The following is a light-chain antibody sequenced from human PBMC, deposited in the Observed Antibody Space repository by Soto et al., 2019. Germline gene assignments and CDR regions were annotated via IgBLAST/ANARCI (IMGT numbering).Light chain of an antibody. CDR2: DVS. Sequence: QSVLTQPASVSGSPGQSITISCTGTSSDVGGYNFVSRYRQHPGKAPKLMIYDVSSRPSGVSNRFSGSKSGNTASLTISGLQAEDEGDYYCSSYASSSTVVFGAGTQLTVL. CDR3: SSYASSSTVV. CDR1: SSDVGGYNF. V-gene: IGLV2-14*01. J-gene: IGLJ7*01.